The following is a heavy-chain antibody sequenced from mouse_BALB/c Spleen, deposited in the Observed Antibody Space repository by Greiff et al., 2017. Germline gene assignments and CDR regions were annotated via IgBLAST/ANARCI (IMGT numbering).Heavy chain of an antibody. CDR2: ISSGGSYT. D-gene: IGHD3-3*01. Sequence: EVQRVESGGDLVKPGGSLKLSCAASGFTFSSYGMSWVRQTPDKRLEWVATISSGGSYTYYPDSVKGRFTISRDNAKNTLYLQMSSLKSEDTAMYYCARRDDYYAMDYWGQGTSVTVSS. CDR3: ARRDDYYAMDY. V-gene: IGHV5-6*01. J-gene: IGHJ4*01. CDR1: GFTFSSYG.